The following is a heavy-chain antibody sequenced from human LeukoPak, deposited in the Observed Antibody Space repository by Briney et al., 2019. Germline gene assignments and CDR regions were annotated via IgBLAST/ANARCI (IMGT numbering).Heavy chain of an antibody. CDR1: GGTFSSYA. V-gene: IGHV1-69*05. D-gene: IGHD3-22*01. Sequence: GASVKVSCKASGGTFSSYAISWVRQAPGQGLEWMGGIIPIFGTANYAQKFQGRVTITTDESTSTAYMELSSLRSEDTAVYYCARDGQTYYYDSSGYYQDGYFQHWGQGTLVTVSS. CDR3: ARDGQTYYYDSSGYYQDGYFQH. J-gene: IGHJ1*01. CDR2: IIPIFGTA.